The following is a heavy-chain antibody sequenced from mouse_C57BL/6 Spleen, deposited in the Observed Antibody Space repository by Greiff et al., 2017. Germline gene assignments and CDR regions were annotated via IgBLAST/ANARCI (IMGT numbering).Heavy chain of an antibody. V-gene: IGHV8-8*01. CDR1: GFSLSTFGMG. D-gene: IGHD1-3*01. Sequence: QVQLKESGPGILQPSPTLSLTCSFSGFSLSTFGMGVGWIRQPSGKGLEWLAHIWWDDDKYYNTALKSRLTISKDTSKNQVILKIANVDTADTATYYCARVEGEVGRGDYFAYWGQGTPLTVSS. J-gene: IGHJ2*01. CDR3: ARVEGEVGRGDYFAY. CDR2: IWWDDDK.